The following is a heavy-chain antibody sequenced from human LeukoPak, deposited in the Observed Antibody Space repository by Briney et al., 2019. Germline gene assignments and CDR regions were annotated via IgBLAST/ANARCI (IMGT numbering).Heavy chain of an antibody. CDR3: ARESQRWGNFDS. CDR2: ISSSGGTI. Sequence: GGSLRLSCAVSGFTFSSYEMNWVRQAPGKGLERVSYISSSGGTIYYAGSGKGRFTSSRDDAKNTLYLQMNSLRVEDTAIYYCARESQRWGNFDSWGQGTLVSVSS. J-gene: IGHJ4*02. CDR1: GFTFSSYE. D-gene: IGHD5-24*01. V-gene: IGHV3-48*03.